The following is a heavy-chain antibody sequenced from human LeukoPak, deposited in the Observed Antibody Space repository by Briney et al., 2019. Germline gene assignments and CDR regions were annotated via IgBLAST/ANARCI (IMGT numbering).Heavy chain of an antibody. CDR3: TTLESGINY. CDR2: INPKTGGS. CDR1: GYTFTGYY. V-gene: IGHV1-2*06. J-gene: IGHJ4*02. Sequence: ASVRVSCKASGYTFTGYYMHWVRQAPGQGLEWLGRINPKTGGSNYAQKFQGRVTMTSDTSTSTAYMELSRLNSDDTAVYYCTTLESGINYWGQGTLVTVSS. D-gene: IGHD2-15*01.